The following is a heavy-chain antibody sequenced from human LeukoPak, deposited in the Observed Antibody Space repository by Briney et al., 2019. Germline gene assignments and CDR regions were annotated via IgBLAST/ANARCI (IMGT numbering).Heavy chain of an antibody. CDR2: TYYRSKWYN. Sequence: SQTLSLTCAISGDSVSSNSATWIWIRQSPSRGLEWLGRTYYRSKWYNGYAVSVKSRTTINPDTSKNQFSLQLNSVTPEDTAVYYCARAAIDTSGYYSFDYWGQGTLVTVSS. CDR1: GDSVSSNSAT. CDR3: ARAAIDTSGYYSFDY. V-gene: IGHV6-1*01. D-gene: IGHD3-22*01. J-gene: IGHJ4*02.